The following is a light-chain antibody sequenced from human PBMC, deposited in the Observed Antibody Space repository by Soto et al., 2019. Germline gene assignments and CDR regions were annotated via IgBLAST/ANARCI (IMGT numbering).Light chain of an antibody. CDR1: QGISSY. CDR3: QQLNYYPRT. J-gene: IGKJ1*01. Sequence: DVQVTQSPSFLSASVGDRVTITCRASQGISSYLAWYQQKPGKAPKLLIYGASTLQSGVPSRFSGSGSGTEFTLTISSLQPEDFATYFCQQLNYYPRTFGQGTKVDIK. CDR2: GAS. V-gene: IGKV1-9*01.